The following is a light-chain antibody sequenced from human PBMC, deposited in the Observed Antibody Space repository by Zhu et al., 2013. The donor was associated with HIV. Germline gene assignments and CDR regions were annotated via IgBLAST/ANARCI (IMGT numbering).Light chain of an antibody. CDR3: QFYGTSPVT. J-gene: IGKJ5*01. CDR1: QSVSSSY. Sequence: EIVLTQSPGTLSLSPGERATLSCRASQSVSSSYLAWYQQKPGQAPRLLIYGASSRATGIPDRFSGSGSGTDFTLTVSRLEPEDFAVYYCQFYGTSPVTFGQGTRLEIK. V-gene: IGKV3-20*01. CDR2: GAS.